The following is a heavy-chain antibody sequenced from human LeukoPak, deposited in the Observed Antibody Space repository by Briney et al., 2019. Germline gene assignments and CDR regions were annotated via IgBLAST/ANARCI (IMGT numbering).Heavy chain of an antibody. CDR1: GGSFSGYY. V-gene: IGHV4-34*01. CDR2: INHSGST. J-gene: IGHJ1*01. Sequence: PLETLSLTCAVYGGSFSGYYWSWIRQPPGKGLEWIGEINHSGSTNYNPSLKSRVTISVDSSKNQFSLKLSSVTAADTAVYYCARGLPPEYFQHWGQGTLATVSS. CDR3: ARGLPPEYFQH.